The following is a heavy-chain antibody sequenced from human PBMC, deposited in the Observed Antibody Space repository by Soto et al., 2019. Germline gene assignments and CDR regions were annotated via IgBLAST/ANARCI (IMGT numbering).Heavy chain of an antibody. CDR3: ARGWPYYDILTGYYRGGAFDI. CDR1: GGSISSGGYS. D-gene: IGHD3-9*01. V-gene: IGHV4-30-2*01. CDR2: IYHSGST. J-gene: IGHJ3*02. Sequence: PSETLSLTCAVSGGSISSGGYSWSWIRQPPGKGLEWIGYIYHSGSTYYNPSLKSRVTISVDRSKNQFSLKLSSVTAADTAVYYCARGWPYYDILTGYYRGGAFDIWGQGTMVTVSS.